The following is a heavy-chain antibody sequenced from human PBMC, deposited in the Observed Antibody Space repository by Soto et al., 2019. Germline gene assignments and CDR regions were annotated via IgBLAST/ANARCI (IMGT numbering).Heavy chain of an antibody. V-gene: IGHV1-18*01. Sequence: ASVKVSCKASGYTFTSYGISWVRQAPGQGLEWMGWISAYNGNTNYAQKLQGRVTMTTDTSTSTAYMELRSLRSDGTAVYYCGRDDQAYLGTKGWFDPWGQGTLVTVSS. CDR3: GRDDQAYLGTKGWFDP. D-gene: IGHD7-27*01. J-gene: IGHJ5*02. CDR1: GYTFTSYG. CDR2: ISAYNGNT.